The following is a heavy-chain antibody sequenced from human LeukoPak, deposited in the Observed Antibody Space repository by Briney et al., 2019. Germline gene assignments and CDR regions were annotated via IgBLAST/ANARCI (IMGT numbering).Heavy chain of an antibody. CDR1: GGSISSYY. J-gene: IGHJ4*02. CDR3: ASSRYTGSYSTIDF. Sequence: SETLSLTCTVSGGSISSYYWSWIRQPPGKGLAWIGYISYSGSTNYNPSLKSRVTISLDTSKNQFSLKLSSVTAADTAMYYCASSRYTGSYSTIDFWGQGTLVTVSS. D-gene: IGHD1-26*01. V-gene: IGHV4-59*01. CDR2: ISYSGST.